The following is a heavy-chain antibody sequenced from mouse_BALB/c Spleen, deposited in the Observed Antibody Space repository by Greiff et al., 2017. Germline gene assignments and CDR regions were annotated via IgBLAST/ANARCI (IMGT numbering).Heavy chain of an antibody. CDR3: ARSRYYYGSSYRYFDV. V-gene: IGHV3-2*02. D-gene: IGHD1-1*01. CDR2: ISYSGST. Sequence: EVKLLESGPGLVKPSQSLSLTCTVTGYSITSDYAWNWIRQFPGNKLEWMGYISYSGSTSYNPSLKSRISITRDTSKNQFFLQLNSVTTEDTATYYCARSRYYYGSSYRYFDVGGAGTTVTVSS. CDR1: GYSITSDYA. J-gene: IGHJ1*01.